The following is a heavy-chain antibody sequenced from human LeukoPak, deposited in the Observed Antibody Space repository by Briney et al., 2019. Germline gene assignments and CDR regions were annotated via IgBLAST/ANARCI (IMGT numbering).Heavy chain of an antibody. CDR3: AKDQFSEMATRGGVVLVFDY. CDR2: ISGSGGRT. V-gene: IGHV3-23*01. Sequence: GXXLRLSCAASGFTFSSYAMSWVRQAPGKGLEWVSAISGSGGRTYYADSVKGRFTISRENDKNTVDLQMNRLRGEDTAVYYCAKDQFSEMATRGGVVLVFDYWGQGTLVTVSS. J-gene: IGHJ4*02. CDR1: GFTFSSYA. D-gene: IGHD5-24*01.